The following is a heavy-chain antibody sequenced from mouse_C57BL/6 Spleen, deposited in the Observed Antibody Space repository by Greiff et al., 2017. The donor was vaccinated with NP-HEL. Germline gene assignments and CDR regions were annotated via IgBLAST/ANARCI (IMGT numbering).Heavy chain of an antibody. CDR3: ARSGLMITTPYYFDY. J-gene: IGHJ2*01. CDR2: IYPGDGDT. Sequence: VQLQQSGPELVKPGAPVKISCKASGYAFSSSWMNWVKQRPGKGLEWIGRIYPGDGDTNYNGKFKGKATLTADKSSSTAYMQLSSLTSEDSAVYFCARSGLMITTPYYFDYWGQGTTLTVSS. D-gene: IGHD2-4*01. CDR1: GYAFSSSW. V-gene: IGHV1-82*01.